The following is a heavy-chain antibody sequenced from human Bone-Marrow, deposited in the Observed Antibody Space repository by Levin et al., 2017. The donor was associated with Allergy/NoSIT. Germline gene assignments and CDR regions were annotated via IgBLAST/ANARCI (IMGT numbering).Heavy chain of an antibody. CDR1: GGSFSGYY. CDR2: INHSGST. J-gene: IGHJ4*02. CDR3: ARGLSPVGSSWFLG. D-gene: IGHD6-13*01. V-gene: IGHV4-34*01. Sequence: SETLSLTCAVYGGSFSGYYWSWIRQPPGKGLEWIGEINHSGSTNYNPSLKSRVTISVDTSKNQFSLKLSSVTAADTAVYYCARGLSPVGSSWFLGWGQGTLVTVSS.